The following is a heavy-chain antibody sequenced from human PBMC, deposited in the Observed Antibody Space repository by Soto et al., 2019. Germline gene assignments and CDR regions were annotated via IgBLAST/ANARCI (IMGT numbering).Heavy chain of an antibody. D-gene: IGHD1-1*01. Sequence: SETLSLTCSVSGGSISSTTYYWGWIRQPPGKGLEWIGSIHYTGSTYYSPSLKSRVTISVDTSKNQFSLNVTTVTATDTAVYYCARTWSTTYYYYGMEVWGQGTTVTVSS. CDR3: ARTWSTTYYYYGMEV. J-gene: IGHJ6*02. CDR1: GGSISSTTYY. CDR2: IHYTGST. V-gene: IGHV4-39*01.